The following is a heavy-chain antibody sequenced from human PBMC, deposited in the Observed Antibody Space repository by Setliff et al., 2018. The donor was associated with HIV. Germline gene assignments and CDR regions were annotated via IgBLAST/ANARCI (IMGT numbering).Heavy chain of an antibody. CDR3: ARQGAGIQVRYFDWPWDSWTLDFDI. J-gene: IGHJ2*01. D-gene: IGHD3-9*01. Sequence: PSETLSLTCAVSGGSISSNTYYWGWIRQPPGKGLEWIGSIYYSGSTYYNPSLKSRVTISVDTSKNQFSLKLSSVTAADTAVYYCARQGAGIQVRYFDWPWDSWTLDFDIWGRGTLVTVSS. CDR1: GGSISSNTYY. CDR2: IYYSGST. V-gene: IGHV4-39*01.